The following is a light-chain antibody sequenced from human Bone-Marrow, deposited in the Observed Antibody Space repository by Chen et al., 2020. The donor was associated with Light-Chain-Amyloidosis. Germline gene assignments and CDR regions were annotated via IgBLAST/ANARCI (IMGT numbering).Light chain of an antibody. CDR3: QQSYSNPRT. CDR2: AAS. CDR1: QNIGTF. V-gene: IGKV1-39*01. Sequence: DIQMTQSPPSLSASLGARVTITCRASQNIGTFLHWYQQKSGKAPTLLIFAASTLQGEVPSRFTGSGSGTDFILTINSLQLEDVATYYCQQSYSNPRTFGQGTKVEI. J-gene: IGKJ2*02.